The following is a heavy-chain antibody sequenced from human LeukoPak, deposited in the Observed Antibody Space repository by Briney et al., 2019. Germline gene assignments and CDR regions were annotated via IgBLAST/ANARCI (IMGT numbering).Heavy chain of an antibody. CDR1: GFTFSSYA. Sequence: GRSLRLSCAASGFTFSSYAMHWVRQAPGKGLEWVAVISYDGSNKYYADSVKGRFTISRDNSKNTLYLQMNSLRAEDTAVYYCAKLGIFADSYGYAHDDYWGQGTLVTVSS. CDR2: ISYDGSNK. CDR3: AKLGIFADSYGYAHDDY. D-gene: IGHD5-18*01. J-gene: IGHJ4*02. V-gene: IGHV3-30-3*02.